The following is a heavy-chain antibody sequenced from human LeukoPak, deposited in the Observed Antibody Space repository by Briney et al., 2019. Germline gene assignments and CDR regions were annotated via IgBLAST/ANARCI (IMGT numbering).Heavy chain of an antibody. CDR3: AREATWGQWYFDH. Sequence: PGGSLRLSCVTSIFTFNNHGMHWVRQAPGKGLEWVAVIAADGGVKYYADSVRGRFILSRDNSKNTLYLQMNNVIVEDTAVYYCAREATWGQWYFDHWGQGTSVIVSS. D-gene: IGHD6-19*01. CDR1: IFTFNNHG. CDR2: IAADGGVK. V-gene: IGHV3-30*03. J-gene: IGHJ4*02.